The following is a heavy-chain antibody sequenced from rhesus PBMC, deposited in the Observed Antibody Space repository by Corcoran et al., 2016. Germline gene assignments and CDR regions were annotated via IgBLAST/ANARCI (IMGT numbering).Heavy chain of an antibody. Sequence: QVQLQESGPGLVKPSETLSLTCAVSGYSISGYYWSWIRQAPGKGLEWIGYITYIGSTSYNPSLKSRVTISRDTSKNQFSLKLSSVTAADTAVYYCARVGGTVTTLFDYWGQGVLVTVSS. CDR2: ITYIGST. D-gene: IGHD4-23*01. CDR3: ARVGGTVTTLFDY. CDR1: GYSISGYY. J-gene: IGHJ4*01. V-gene: IGHV4-122*02.